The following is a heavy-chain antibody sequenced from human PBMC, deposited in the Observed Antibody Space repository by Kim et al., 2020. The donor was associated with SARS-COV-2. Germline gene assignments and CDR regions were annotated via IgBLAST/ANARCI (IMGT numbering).Heavy chain of an antibody. V-gene: IGHV4-34*01. J-gene: IGHJ6*03. Sequence: NPSLKSRVTISVDTSKNQFSLKLSSVTAADTAVYYCARGKNYYYYYMDVWGKGTTVTVSS. CDR3: ARGKNYYYYYMDV.